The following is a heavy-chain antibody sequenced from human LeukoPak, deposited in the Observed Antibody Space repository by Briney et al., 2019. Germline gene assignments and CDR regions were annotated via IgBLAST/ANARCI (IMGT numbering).Heavy chain of an antibody. CDR1: GFTFSDHY. V-gene: IGHV3-72*01. CDR3: ARAYTSGWYSPGY. CDR2: SRNKANSYTT. J-gene: IGHJ4*02. Sequence: GGSLRLSCAASGFTFSDHYMDWVRQAPGKGLEWVGRSRNKANSYTTDYAASVKGRFTISRDDSKNSLYLQMNSLKTADTAVYYCARAYTSGWYSPGYWGQGTLVTVSS. D-gene: IGHD6-19*01.